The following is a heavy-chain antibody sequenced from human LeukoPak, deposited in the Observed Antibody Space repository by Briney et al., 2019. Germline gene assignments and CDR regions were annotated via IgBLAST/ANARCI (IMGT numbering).Heavy chain of an antibody. J-gene: IGHJ4*02. D-gene: IGHD3-22*01. CDR3: AGSNTYSSGYYRFDY. Sequence: PSETLSLTCAVSGYSISSGYYWGWIRQPPGKGLEWIGSIYHSGSTYYNPSLKSRVTISVDTSKNQFSLKLSSVTAADTAVYYCAGSNTYSSGYYRFDYWGQGTLVTVSS. V-gene: IGHV4-38-2*01. CDR1: GYSISSGYY. CDR2: IYHSGST.